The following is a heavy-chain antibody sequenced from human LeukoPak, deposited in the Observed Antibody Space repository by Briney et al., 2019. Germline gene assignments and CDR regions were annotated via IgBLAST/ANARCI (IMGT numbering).Heavy chain of an antibody. J-gene: IGHJ4*02. V-gene: IGHV1-2*02. Sequence: ASVKVSCKASGYTFNYYYMHWVRQAPGQGLEWMGWINPSSGATNYAQKFQGRVTMTRDTSVSTAYMELTRLRSDDSAVFYCIRGPGHYFDYWGQGTVVTVPS. CDR3: IRGPGHYFDY. D-gene: IGHD3-10*01. CDR2: INPSSGAT. CDR1: GYTFNYYY.